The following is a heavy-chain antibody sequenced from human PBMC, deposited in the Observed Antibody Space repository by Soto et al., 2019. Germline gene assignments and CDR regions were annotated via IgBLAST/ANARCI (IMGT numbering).Heavy chain of an antibody. CDR1: GFTFGDYT. J-gene: IGHJ4*02. Sequence: EVQLVESGGGLVQPGRSLRLSCTASGFTFGDYTMSWFRQAPGKGLEWVGFIRNKAYGGTTEYAASVKGRFTISRDDSKSIAYLQMNSLKTEDTAVYYCAKQVSATLDYWGQGALVTVSS. D-gene: IGHD1-26*01. V-gene: IGHV3-49*03. CDR2: IRNKAYGGTT. CDR3: AKQVSATLDY.